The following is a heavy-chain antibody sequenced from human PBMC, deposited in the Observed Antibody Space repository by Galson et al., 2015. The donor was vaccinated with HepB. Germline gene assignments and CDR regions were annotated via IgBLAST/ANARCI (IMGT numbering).Heavy chain of an antibody. CDR3: ARDPGGWFGGDEGMDV. V-gene: IGHV6-1*01. CDR1: GDSVSSNSAA. J-gene: IGHJ6*02. CDR2: TYYRSKWYN. D-gene: IGHD3-10*01. Sequence: CAISGDSVSSNSAAWNWIRQSPSRGLEWLGRTYYRSKWYNDYAVSVKSRITINTDTSKNQFSLQLNSVTPEDTAVYYCARDPGGWFGGDEGMDVWGQGTTVTVSS.